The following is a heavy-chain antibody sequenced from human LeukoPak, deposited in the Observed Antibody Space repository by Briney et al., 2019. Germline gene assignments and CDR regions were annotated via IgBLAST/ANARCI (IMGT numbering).Heavy chain of an antibody. Sequence: SETLSLTCAVSGYSISSGYYWGWIRQPPGQGLEWIGSIYRSGSTYYNPSLKSRVTISVDTSKNQSSLKLSSVTAADTAVYYCARQERSYFDYWGQGTLVTVSS. CDR2: IYRSGST. CDR1: GYSISSGYY. CDR3: ARQERSYFDY. V-gene: IGHV4-38-2*01. J-gene: IGHJ4*02.